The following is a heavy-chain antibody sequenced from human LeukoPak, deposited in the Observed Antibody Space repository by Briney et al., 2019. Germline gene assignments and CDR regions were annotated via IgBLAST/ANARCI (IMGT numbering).Heavy chain of an antibody. V-gene: IGHV3-48*03. Sequence: GGSLRLSCAASGFTFSSYEMNWVRQAPGKGLEWVSYISSSGSTIYYADSVKGRFTISRDNSKNTLYLQMNSLRAEDTAVYYCAKGKHSSSWYFDYWGQGTLVTVSS. CDR2: ISSSGSTI. CDR3: AKGKHSSSWYFDY. CDR1: GFTFSSYE. J-gene: IGHJ4*02. D-gene: IGHD6-6*01.